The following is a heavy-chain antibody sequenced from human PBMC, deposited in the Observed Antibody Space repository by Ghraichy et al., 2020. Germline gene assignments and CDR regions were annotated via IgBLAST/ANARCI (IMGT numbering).Heavy chain of an antibody. CDR1: GFTFNNFA. D-gene: IGHD6-13*01. CDR3: AKVGISSSWFLDY. J-gene: IGHJ4*02. V-gene: IGHV3-23*01. CDR2: ISGSGGST. Sequence: GGSLRLSCAGSGFTFNNFAMSWVRQAPGKGLEWVSGISGSGGSTFYADSVRGRFTISRDNSKNTLYLQMNALRVEDMAVYYCAKVGISSSWFLDYWGQGTLVTVSS.